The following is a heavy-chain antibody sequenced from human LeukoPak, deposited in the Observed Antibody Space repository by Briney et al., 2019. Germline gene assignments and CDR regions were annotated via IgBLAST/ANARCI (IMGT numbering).Heavy chain of an antibody. CDR3: ARGGVGENDYYYMDV. CDR1: GFTFSSYA. CDR2: ISYDGSNK. V-gene: IGHV3-30*04. Sequence: PGGSLRLSCAASGFTFSSYAMHWVRQAPGKGLEWVAVISYDGSNKYYADSVKGRFTISRDNSKNTLYLQMNSLRAEDTAVYYCARGGVGENDYYYMDVWGNGTSVTVSS. D-gene: IGHD3-16*01. J-gene: IGHJ6*03.